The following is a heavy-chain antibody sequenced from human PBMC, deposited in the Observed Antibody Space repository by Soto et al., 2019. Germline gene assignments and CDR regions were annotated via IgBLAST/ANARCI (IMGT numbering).Heavy chain of an antibody. Sequence: QVQLVQSGAEVRKPGSSVKVSCKASGGIFRSNAISWVRQAHGQGLEWMGGIIPIFGATQYTQKFQGRVTITADESTTTAYLELRSLSSEDTAVYYCARDNFRGVRSDYYQYALDVWGQGTTVTVSS. CDR2: IIPIFGAT. D-gene: IGHD3-10*01. CDR1: GGIFRSNA. J-gene: IGHJ6*02. CDR3: ARDNFRGVRSDYYQYALDV. V-gene: IGHV1-69*01.